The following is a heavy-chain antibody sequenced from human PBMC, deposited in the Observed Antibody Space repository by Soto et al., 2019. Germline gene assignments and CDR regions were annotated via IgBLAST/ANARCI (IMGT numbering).Heavy chain of an antibody. CDR2: MYHSGTF. D-gene: IGHD3-10*01. V-gene: IGHV4-30-2*01. CDR3: ARAQFYSGSGNYNNLMFDA. Sequence: TLSLTCAVSGGSIGGVGYSWSWIRQPPGGGLEWIGYMYHSGTFLKSPSLKTRLTMSLDMSKNQFSLTLNSMAAADTAVYYCARAQFYSGSGNYNNLMFDAWGQGIQVTVSS. CDR1: GGSIGGVGYS. J-gene: IGHJ5*02.